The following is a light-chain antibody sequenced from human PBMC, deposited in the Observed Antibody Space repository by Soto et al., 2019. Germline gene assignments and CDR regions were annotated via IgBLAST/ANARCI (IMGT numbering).Light chain of an antibody. J-gene: IGKJ1*01. CDR2: KAS. CDR1: QSISSW. Sequence: DIQMTQSPFTLSASVGDRVTITCRASQSISSWLAWYQQKPGKAPKLLIYKASTLESGVPSNFSGSGSGTKFTHTISSLQPEDFATYYCQQYNSYPWTFGQGTKVDIK. V-gene: IGKV1-5*03. CDR3: QQYNSYPWT.